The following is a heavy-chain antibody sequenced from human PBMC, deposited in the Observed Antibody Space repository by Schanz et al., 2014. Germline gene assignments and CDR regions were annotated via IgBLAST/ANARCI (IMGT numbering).Heavy chain of an antibody. CDR1: GFTFSSYA. CDR3: ARGRAVAGTGYFDY. D-gene: IGHD6-19*01. Sequence: EVQLVESGGGLVQPGGSLRLSCAASGFTFSSYAMHWVRQAPGKGLEYVSTINSNGGSTYYANSVKGRFSISRDNSKNTLYLQMGSLRAEDMAVYYCARGRAVAGTGYFDYGGKGTRGNVSS. CDR2: INSNGGST. V-gene: IGHV3-64*01. J-gene: IGHJ4*02.